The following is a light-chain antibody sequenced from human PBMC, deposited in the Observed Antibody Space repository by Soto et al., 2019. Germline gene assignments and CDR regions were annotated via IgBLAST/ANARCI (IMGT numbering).Light chain of an antibody. J-gene: IGKJ2*01. CDR2: DAS. Sequence: DIQMTQSPSSLSASVGDRVTITCQASQDISNYLNWYQQKPGKAPKLMLYDASNLETGVTSRFRGSGSGIDFTFTISSLQPEDIATYCCQQYDNRPYTFGQGTKLEIK. CDR1: QDISNY. V-gene: IGKV1-33*01. CDR3: QQYDNRPYT.